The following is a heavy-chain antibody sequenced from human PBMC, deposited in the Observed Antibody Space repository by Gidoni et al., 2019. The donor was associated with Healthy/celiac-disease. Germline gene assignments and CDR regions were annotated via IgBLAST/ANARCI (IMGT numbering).Heavy chain of an antibody. CDR1: GFTVSSNY. CDR2: IYSGGST. J-gene: IGHJ4*02. V-gene: IGHV3-53*02. CDR3: ARRKRSGYSYGVFDY. Sequence: EVQLVETGGGLIQPGGSLRLSCAASGFTVSSNYMSWVRQAPGKGLEWVSVIYSGGSTYYADSVKGRFTISRDNSKNTLYLQMNSLRAEDTAVYYCARRKRSGYSYGVFDYWGQGTLVTVSS. D-gene: IGHD5-18*01.